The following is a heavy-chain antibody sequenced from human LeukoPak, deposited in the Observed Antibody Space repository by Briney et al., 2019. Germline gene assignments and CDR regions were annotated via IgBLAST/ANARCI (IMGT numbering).Heavy chain of an antibody. D-gene: IGHD1-26*01. CDR3: ARQAGATQITHFDY. V-gene: IGHV5-51*01. CDR1: GYDFAGYW. Sequence: GESLKISCKSSGYDFAGYWIGWVRQMPGKGLEWMGIIYPGHSNTRYSPSFQGQVTISADKSISTTYLQWGSLRASDTAMYYCARQAGATQITHFDYWGQGTLVTVSS. CDR2: IYPGHSNT. J-gene: IGHJ4*02.